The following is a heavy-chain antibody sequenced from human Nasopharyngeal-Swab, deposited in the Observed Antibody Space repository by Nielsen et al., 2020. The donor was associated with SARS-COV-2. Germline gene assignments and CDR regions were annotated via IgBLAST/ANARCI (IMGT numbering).Heavy chain of an antibody. CDR2: IYYSEIT. J-gene: IGHJ6*03. V-gene: IGHV4-61*08. CDR1: GGSISSGGYS. D-gene: IGHD2-2*01. Sequence: SETLSLTCAVSGGSISSGGYSWSWIRQPPGTGLVWIGYIYYSEITNYNPSLKSRVTISVDTSRNQFSLKLNSVTAADTAVYYCARSGYCSSTSCYPVGYMDVWGKGTAVTVSS. CDR3: ARSGYCSSTSCYPVGYMDV.